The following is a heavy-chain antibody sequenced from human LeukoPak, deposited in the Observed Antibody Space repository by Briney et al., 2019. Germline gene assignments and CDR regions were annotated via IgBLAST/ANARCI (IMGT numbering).Heavy chain of an antibody. CDR3: ARVGTPTLYSYGHFDY. J-gene: IGHJ4*02. CDR1: GYTFTTYG. Sequence: ASVKVSCKASGYTFTTYGISWVRQAPGQGLEWMGWISACNGNTNYAQKLQGRVTMTTDTSTSTAYMELRSLRSDDTAVYYCARVGTPTLYSYGHFDYWGQGTLVTVSS. V-gene: IGHV1-18*01. D-gene: IGHD5-18*01. CDR2: ISACNGNT.